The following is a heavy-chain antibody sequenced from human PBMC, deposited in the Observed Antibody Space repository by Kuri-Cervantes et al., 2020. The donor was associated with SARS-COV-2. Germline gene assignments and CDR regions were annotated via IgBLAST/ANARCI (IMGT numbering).Heavy chain of an antibody. V-gene: IGHV4-39*07. CDR1: GGSISSSSYY. CDR2: IYYSGST. CDR3: ARGAEGSPFDY. D-gene: IGHD6-13*01. Sequence: GSLRLSCTVSGGSISSSSYYWGWIRQPPGKGLEWIGSIYYSGSTNYNPSLKSRVTMSVDTSKNQFSPKLSSVTAADTAVYYCARGAEGSPFDYWGQGTLVTVSS. J-gene: IGHJ4*02.